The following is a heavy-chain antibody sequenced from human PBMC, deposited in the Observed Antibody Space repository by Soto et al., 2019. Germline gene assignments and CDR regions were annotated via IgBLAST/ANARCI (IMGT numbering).Heavy chain of an antibody. D-gene: IGHD1-7*01. CDR1: GFPFSPYA. CDR3: AKDPNGNYVGAFDM. Sequence: PGGSLRLSCVASGFPFSPYAMSWVRQAPGKGLEWVSGISSSGDSTYYADSVKGRFTISRDNSKNMLYLQMSSLRADDTALYYCAKDPNGNYVGAFDMRGHGTMVTVSS. CDR2: ISSSGDST. J-gene: IGHJ3*02. V-gene: IGHV3-23*01.